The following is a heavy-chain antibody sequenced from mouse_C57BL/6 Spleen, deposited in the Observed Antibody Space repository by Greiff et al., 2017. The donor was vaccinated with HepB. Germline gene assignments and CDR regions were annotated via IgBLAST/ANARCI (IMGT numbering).Heavy chain of an antibody. Sequence: QVQLQQPGAELVRPGSSVKLSCKASGYTFTSYWMHWVKQRPIQGLEWIGNIDPSDSETHYNQKFKDKATLTVDKSSSTAYMQLSSLTSEDSAVYYCARANYSPLDFAYWGQGTLVTVSA. J-gene: IGHJ3*01. D-gene: IGHD2-12*01. CDR3: ARANYSPLDFAY. CDR2: IDPSDSET. CDR1: GYTFTSYW. V-gene: IGHV1-52*01.